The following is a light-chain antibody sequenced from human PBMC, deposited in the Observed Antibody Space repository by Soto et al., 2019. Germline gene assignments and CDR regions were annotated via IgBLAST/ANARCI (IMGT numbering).Light chain of an antibody. CDR1: QSVINSY. CDR2: GAS. Sequence: IVLTHSPGTLSLSPWERATLSCRASQSVINSYLAWYQQKPGQAPRLLIYGASSRATGIPDRFSGSGSGTDFTLTISRLEPEDFAVYYCQQYGSSPRTFGQGTKVDIK. J-gene: IGKJ1*01. CDR3: QQYGSSPRT. V-gene: IGKV3-20*01.